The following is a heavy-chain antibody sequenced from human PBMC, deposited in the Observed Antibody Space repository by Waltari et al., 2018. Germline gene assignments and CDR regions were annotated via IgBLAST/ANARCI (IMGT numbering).Heavy chain of an antibody. D-gene: IGHD3-22*01. CDR3: ARVVVTMIVVVITHDAFDI. Sequence: QVQLQESGPGLVKPSETLSLTCAVSGYSISSGYYWGWIRQPPGKGLEWIGSIYHSGSTYYNPSLKSRVTISVDTSKNQFSLKLSSVTAADTAVYYCARVVVTMIVVVITHDAFDIWGQGTMVTVSS. CDR1: GYSISSGYY. J-gene: IGHJ3*02. V-gene: IGHV4-38-2*01. CDR2: IYHSGST.